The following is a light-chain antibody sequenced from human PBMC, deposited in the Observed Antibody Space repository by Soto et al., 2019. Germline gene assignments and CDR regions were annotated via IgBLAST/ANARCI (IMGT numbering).Light chain of an antibody. J-gene: IGLJ1*01. Sequence: QSARTQPASVSGSPGQWITISCTGTSSDVGGYNYVSWYQQHPGKAPKLMIYDVSNRPSGVSNRFSGSKSGNTASLTISGLQAEDEADYYCSSYTSSSTLGVFGTGTKLTVL. CDR3: SSYTSSSTLGV. CDR2: DVS. CDR1: SSDVGGYNY. V-gene: IGLV2-14*01.